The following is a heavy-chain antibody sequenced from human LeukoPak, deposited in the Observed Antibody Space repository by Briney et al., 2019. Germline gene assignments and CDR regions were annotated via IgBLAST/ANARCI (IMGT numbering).Heavy chain of an antibody. J-gene: IGHJ1*01. CDR2: INHSGST. CDR1: GGSFSGYY. CDR3: ARGRYCSSTSCYDFQH. D-gene: IGHD2-2*01. V-gene: IGHV4-34*01. Sequence: WETLCLTCAVYGGSFSGYYWSWIRQPPGKGLEWIGEINHSGSTNYNPSLKSRVTISVDTSKNQFSLKLSSVTAADTAVYYCARGRYCSSTSCYDFQHWGQGTLVTVSS.